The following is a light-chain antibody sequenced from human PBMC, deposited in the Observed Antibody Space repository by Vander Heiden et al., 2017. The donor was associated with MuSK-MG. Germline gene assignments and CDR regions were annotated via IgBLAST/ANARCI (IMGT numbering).Light chain of an antibody. CDR3: AAWDDSLSGVV. CDR2: RNN. J-gene: IGLJ1*01. CDR1: NSNIGSNT. V-gene: IGLV1-44*01. Sequence: QSVLTQPPSASGTPGQRVTISCSGSNSNIGSNTVNWYQHLPGTAPKLLIYRNNQRPSGVPDRFSGSKSGTSASLAISGLQSEDEADYYCAAWDDSLSGVVFGTGTQVNVL.